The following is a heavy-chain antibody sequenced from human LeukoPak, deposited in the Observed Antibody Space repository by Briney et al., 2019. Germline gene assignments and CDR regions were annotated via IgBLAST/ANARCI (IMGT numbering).Heavy chain of an antibody. Sequence: GGSLRLSCAASGFTFSTYWMSWVRQAPGKGLEWVSVIYSGGSTDYADSVKGRFTISRDSSKNTLYLQMNSLRAEDTAVYYCAKYERATSDAFDVWGQGTMVAVSS. CDR1: GFTFSTYW. D-gene: IGHD2-2*01. CDR3: AKYERATSDAFDV. J-gene: IGHJ3*01. CDR2: IYSGGST. V-gene: IGHV3-53*01.